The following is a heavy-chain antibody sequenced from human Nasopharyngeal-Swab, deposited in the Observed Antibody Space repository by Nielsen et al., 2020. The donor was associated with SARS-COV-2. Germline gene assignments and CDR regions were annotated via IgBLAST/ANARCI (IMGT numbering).Heavy chain of an antibody. D-gene: IGHD6-19*01. CDR3: TRAPGSGWILDY. V-gene: IGHV3-74*01. Sequence: GGSLRLSCAASGFTFSSYWVHWVRQAPGKGLVWVSRINSEGSSTTYADSVKGRFTISRDNAKNTLYLQMNSLRAEDTAVYYCTRAPGSGWILDYWGQGTLVTVSS. CDR1: GFTFSSYW. CDR2: INSEGSST. J-gene: IGHJ4*02.